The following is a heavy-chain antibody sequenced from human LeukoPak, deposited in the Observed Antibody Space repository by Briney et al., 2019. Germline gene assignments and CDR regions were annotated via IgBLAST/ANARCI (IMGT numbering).Heavy chain of an antibody. J-gene: IGHJ5*02. D-gene: IGHD2-15*01. CDR1: GGSISSSSYY. CDR3: ARDVRSGGYNWFDP. V-gene: IGHV4-39*02. CDR2: IYYSGST. Sequence: SEALSLTCTVSGGSISSSSYYWGWIRQPPGKGLEWVGSIYYSGSTYYNPSLKSRVTISVDTSKNQSSLKLSSVTAADTAVYYCARDVRSGGYNWFDPWGQGTLVTVSS.